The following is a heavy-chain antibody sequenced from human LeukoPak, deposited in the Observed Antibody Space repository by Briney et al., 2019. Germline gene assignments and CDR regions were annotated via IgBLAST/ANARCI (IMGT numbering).Heavy chain of an antibody. CDR1: GYTFTSYD. CDR3: ARVEGGSGSYYNWFDP. CDR2: LNPNSGNR. Sequence: ASVKVSCKASGYTFTSYDINWVRQAPGQGLEWMGWLNPNSGNRGYAQKFQGRVTITRDTSASTAYMELSGLRSEDTAVYYCARVEGGSGSYYNWFDPWGQGTLVTVSS. V-gene: IGHV1-8*03. D-gene: IGHD3-10*01. J-gene: IGHJ5*02.